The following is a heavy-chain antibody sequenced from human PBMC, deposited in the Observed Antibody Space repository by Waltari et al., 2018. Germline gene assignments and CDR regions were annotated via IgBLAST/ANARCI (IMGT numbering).Heavy chain of an antibody. D-gene: IGHD6-19*01. CDR3: ARQGSGRKSGWYPHFDY. V-gene: IGHV4-61*02. CDR2: IYTSGST. J-gene: IGHJ4*02. CDR1: VGSIRSGSYY. Sequence: QVQLQESGPGLVKPSQTLSLTCTVSVGSIRSGSYYWCWLRQPARKGLEWIGYIYTSGSTNYNPSLKSRVTISVDTSKNQFSLKLSSVTAADTAVYYCARQGSGRKSGWYPHFDYWGQGTLVTVSS.